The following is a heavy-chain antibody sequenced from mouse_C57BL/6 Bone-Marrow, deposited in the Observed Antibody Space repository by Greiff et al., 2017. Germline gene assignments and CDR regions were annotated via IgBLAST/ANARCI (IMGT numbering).Heavy chain of an antibody. CDR3: TTMTTVVADWYFDV. V-gene: IGHV14-4*01. Sequence: VQLQQSGAELVRPGASVKLSCTASGFNIKDDYMHWVKQRPEQGLEWIGWIDPENGDTEYASKFQGKATITADTSSNTAYLQLSSLTSEDTAVYYCTTMTTVVADWYFDVGGTGTTVTVSS. CDR1: GFNIKDDY. CDR2: IDPENGDT. J-gene: IGHJ1*03. D-gene: IGHD1-1*01.